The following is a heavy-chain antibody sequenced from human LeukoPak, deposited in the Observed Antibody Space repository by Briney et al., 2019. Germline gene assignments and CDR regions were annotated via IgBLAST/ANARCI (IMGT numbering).Heavy chain of an antibody. CDR2: ISTSGNTI. V-gene: IGHV3-48*03. Sequence: GGSLRLSCAASGLTFSSYEMNWVRQAPGKGLEWVAYISTSGNTIYYADSVRGRFTISRDNAKNSLYLQMNSLRAEDTAAYYCAREGTGRYYYYYYVDVWGKGTTVTISS. CDR1: GLTFSSYE. CDR3: AREGTGRYYYYYYVDV. J-gene: IGHJ6*03. D-gene: IGHD1-1*01.